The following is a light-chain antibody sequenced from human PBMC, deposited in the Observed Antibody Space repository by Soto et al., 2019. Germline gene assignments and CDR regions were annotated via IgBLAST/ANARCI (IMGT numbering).Light chain of an antibody. J-gene: IGLJ3*02. CDR1: SSDVGGYNF. Sequence: QSVLTQPASVSGSPGQSITISCTGTSSDVGGYNFVSWYQQLPGNAPKLIIYDVTSRPSGVSNRFSGSKSGNAASLTISALQAEDEALYYCNSYTTSGAVVFGGGTKVTVL. V-gene: IGLV2-14*03. CDR3: NSYTTSGAVV. CDR2: DVT.